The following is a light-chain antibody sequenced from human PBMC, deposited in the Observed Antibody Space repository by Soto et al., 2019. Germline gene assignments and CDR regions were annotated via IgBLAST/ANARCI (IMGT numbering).Light chain of an antibody. CDR1: QSVSSSY. CDR2: DST. Sequence: EIVLTQSPGTLSLSPGARATLSCRASQSVSSSYLAWYQQIPGQPPRLLIYDSTNRAAGIPARFSGSRSGTEFTLTISSLQSEDFAVYYCQQYNDWPTFGQGTKVDIK. J-gene: IGKJ1*01. V-gene: IGKV3D-15*01. CDR3: QQYNDWPT.